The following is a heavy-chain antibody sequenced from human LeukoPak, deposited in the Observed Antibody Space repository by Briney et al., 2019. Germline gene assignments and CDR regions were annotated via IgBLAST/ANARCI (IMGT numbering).Heavy chain of an antibody. V-gene: IGHV1-69*06. CDR3: ARTYCGGDCYSSRGWFDT. CDR1: GGTFSNYT. Sequence: SVKVSCKTSGGTFSNYTISWVRQAPGQGLEWMGGIIPIFGTANYAQKFQGKVTITADKSTSTAYMELSSLRSEDTAVYYCARTYCGGDCYSSRGWFDTWGQGTLVTVSS. J-gene: IGHJ5*02. D-gene: IGHD2-21*02. CDR2: IIPIFGTA.